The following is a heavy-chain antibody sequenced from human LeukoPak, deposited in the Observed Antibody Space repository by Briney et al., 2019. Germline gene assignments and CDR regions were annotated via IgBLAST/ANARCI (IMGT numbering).Heavy chain of an antibody. D-gene: IGHD3-16*01. CDR3: ARFFSRWDRPYYFDH. CDR1: GFTFRKYW. Sequence: GSLRLSCTVSGFTFRKYWMSWVRQAPGKGLEWVAHIKEDGSEKNYVDSVKGRCTISRDNSKNSVDLQMNSLRGEDTAVYYCARFFSRWDRPYYFDHWGQGTLVTVSS. J-gene: IGHJ4*02. CDR2: IKEDGSEK. V-gene: IGHV3-7*01.